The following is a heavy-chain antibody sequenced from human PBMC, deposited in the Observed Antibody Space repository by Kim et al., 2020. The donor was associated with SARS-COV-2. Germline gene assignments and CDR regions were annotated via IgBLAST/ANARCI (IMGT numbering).Heavy chain of an antibody. CDR3: ARDPGYSSGWYGGAFDF. CDR2: IYYSGST. Sequence: SETLSLTCTVSGGSISSYYWSWIRQPPGKGLEWIGYIYYSGSTNYNPSLKSRVTISVDTSKNQFSLKLSSVTAADTAVYYCARDPGYSSGWYGGAFDFWGQGTMVTVSS. CDR1: GGSISSYY. V-gene: IGHV4-59*13. J-gene: IGHJ3*01. D-gene: IGHD6-19*01.